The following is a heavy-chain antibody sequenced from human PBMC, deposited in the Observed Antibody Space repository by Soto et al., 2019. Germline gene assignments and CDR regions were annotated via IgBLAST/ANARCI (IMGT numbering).Heavy chain of an antibody. CDR1: GYTFSSYG. CDR2: ISPFNGNT. D-gene: IGHD2-15*01. J-gene: IGHJ4*02. Sequence: QVPLVQSGGGVKKPGTSVKVSCKASGYTFSSYGVNWVRQAPGQGLEWMGWISPFNGNTNYAPKFQGRVTMTTDTSTNTAYMEMRSLTSDDTAVYYCARGKEKCSGGTCYFVYWGQGTLVTVSS. V-gene: IGHV1-18*01. CDR3: ARGKEKCSGGTCYFVY.